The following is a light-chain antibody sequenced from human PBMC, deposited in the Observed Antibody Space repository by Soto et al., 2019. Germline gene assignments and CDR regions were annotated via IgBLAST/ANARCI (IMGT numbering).Light chain of an antibody. CDR3: QHYNSYPFT. J-gene: IGKJ3*01. CDR1: QSISSW. CDR2: KAS. V-gene: IGKV1-5*03. Sequence: DIQMTQSPSTLSASVGDRVTITCRASQSISSWLAWYQQKPGKAPKLLIYKASSLESGVPSRFSGSGSGTEFTLTIRSLQADDFATYYCQHYNSYPFTFGPGTKVDVK.